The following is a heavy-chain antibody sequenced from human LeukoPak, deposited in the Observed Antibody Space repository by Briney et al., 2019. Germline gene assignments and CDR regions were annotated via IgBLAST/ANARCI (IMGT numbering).Heavy chain of an antibody. CDR3: ARKGLAAAGTSPSAFDI. Sequence: GEALQISFKGSGYRFTSYWIGWGRPMPGKGLEWMGIIYPGDSDTRYSPSFQGQVTISADKSISTAYLQWSSLKASDTAMYYCARKGLAAAGTSPSAFDIWGQGTMVTVSS. V-gene: IGHV5-51*01. CDR2: IYPGDSDT. J-gene: IGHJ3*02. CDR1: GYRFTSYW. D-gene: IGHD6-13*01.